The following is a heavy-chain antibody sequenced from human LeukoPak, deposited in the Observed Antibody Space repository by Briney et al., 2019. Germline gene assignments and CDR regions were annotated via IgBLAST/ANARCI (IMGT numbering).Heavy chain of an antibody. CDR3: AKGESSSSGYYYYYGMDV. V-gene: IGHV3-23*01. D-gene: IGHD6-6*01. J-gene: IGHJ6*02. CDR1: GFTFSSYA. Sequence: GGSLRLSCAASGFTFSSYAMSWVRQAPGKGLEWVSAISGSGGSTYYADSVEGRFTISRDNSKNTLYLQMNSLRAEDTAVYYCAKGESSSSGYYYYYGMDVWGQGTTVTVSS. CDR2: ISGSGGST.